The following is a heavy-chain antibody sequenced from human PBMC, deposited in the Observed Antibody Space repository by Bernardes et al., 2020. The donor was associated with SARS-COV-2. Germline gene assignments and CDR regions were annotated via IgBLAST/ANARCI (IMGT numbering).Heavy chain of an antibody. D-gene: IGHD3-10*01. CDR1: WFSLSPSGMW. CDR2: IAWDDEK. CDR3: ARQYGSGSHPVDH. J-gene: IGHJ4*02. V-gene: IGHV2-70*11. Sequence: SGPTLLKPTQTLTLTCSFSWFSLSPSGMWVNWIRQPPGKALEWLARIAWDDEKYYSTSLETRLTISKDTSKKQVVLTMTNMDPVDTATYFCARQYGSGSHPVDHWGQGTLVTVSS.